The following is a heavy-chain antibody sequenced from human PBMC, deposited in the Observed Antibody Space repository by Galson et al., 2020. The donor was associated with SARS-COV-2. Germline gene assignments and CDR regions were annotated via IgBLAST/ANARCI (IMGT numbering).Heavy chain of an antibody. V-gene: IGHV3-64*01. CDR3: ARDWGGGTY. D-gene: IGHD2-21*01. Sequence: GESLKISCAASGFTFSNYAMHWVRQAPGKGLEYVSAISSDGGTTYYANSVKGRFTISRDNSKNTLYLQMGSLRTEDMAVYCCARDWGGGTYWGQGTLVTVSS. CDR1: GFTFSNYA. J-gene: IGHJ4*02. CDR2: ISSDGGTT.